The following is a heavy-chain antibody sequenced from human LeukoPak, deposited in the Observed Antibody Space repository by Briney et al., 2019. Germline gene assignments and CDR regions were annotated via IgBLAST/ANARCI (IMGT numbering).Heavy chain of an antibody. CDR1: GGSICSYY. D-gene: IGHD6-13*01. CDR2: IYPNSST. V-gene: IGHV4-59*12. Sequence: PSGTLSLTCTVSGGSICSYYWSWIRQPPGKGLEWIWYIYPNSSTTYNPSPRSRAATPFDTSKNQIPLMLNSALAADTTVYYCARGGIALDCWGEGAVVGDSS. CDR3: ARGGIALDC. J-gene: IGHJ4*02.